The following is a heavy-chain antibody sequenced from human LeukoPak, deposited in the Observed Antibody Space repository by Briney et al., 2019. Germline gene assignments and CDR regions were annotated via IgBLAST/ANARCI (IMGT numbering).Heavy chain of an antibody. CDR3: ARIEGNSGYGWSHFDY. CDR2: IYYRGTT. V-gene: IGHV4-30-4*01. CDR1: GGSINSGDNY. D-gene: IGHD3-10*01. J-gene: IGHJ4*02. Sequence: SETLSLTCTVSGGSINSGDNYWSWIRQPPGKGLEWIGFIYYRGTTYYNPSLKSRVSISIDTSRNQFSLKLNPVTAADTAVYYCARIEGNSGYGWSHFDYWGQGTLVSVSS.